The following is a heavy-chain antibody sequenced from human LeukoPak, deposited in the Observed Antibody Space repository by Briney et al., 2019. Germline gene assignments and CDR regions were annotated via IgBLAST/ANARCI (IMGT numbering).Heavy chain of an antibody. CDR3: AKSNGYGLVDI. CDR1: GGSFSGYY. D-gene: IGHD3-10*01. V-gene: IGHV4-34*01. CDR2: INHSGST. Sequence: SETLSLTCAVYGGSFSGYYWSWIRQPPGKGLEWIGEINHSGSTNYNPSLKSRVTTSVDTSKNQFSLKLSSVTAADTAVYYCAKSNGYGLVDIWGQGTMVTVSS. J-gene: IGHJ3*02.